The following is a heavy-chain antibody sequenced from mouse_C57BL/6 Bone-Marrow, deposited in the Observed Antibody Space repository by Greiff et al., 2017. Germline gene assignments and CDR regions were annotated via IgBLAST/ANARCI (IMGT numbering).Heavy chain of an antibody. D-gene: IGHD1-3*01. Sequence: EVQVVESGGGLVKPGGSLKLSCAASGFTFSDYGMHWVRQAPEKGLEWVAYISSGSSTIYYADTVKGRFTISRDNAKNTLFLQMTSLRSEDTAMYYCASRPLAHFDVWGTGTTVTVSS. CDR3: ASRPLAHFDV. CDR1: GFTFSDYG. CDR2: ISSGSSTI. V-gene: IGHV5-17*01. J-gene: IGHJ1*03.